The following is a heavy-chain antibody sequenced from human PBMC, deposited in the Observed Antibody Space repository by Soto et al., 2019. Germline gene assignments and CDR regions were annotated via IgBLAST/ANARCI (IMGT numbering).Heavy chain of an antibody. D-gene: IGHD3-22*01. J-gene: IGHJ6*04. V-gene: IGHV4-59*03. Sequence: QVQLQESGPGLLKPSETLSLTCTVSGGSIRSYCWTWIRQPPGEGLEWIGCICNSGSTNYHPSLRHRVTRSVDTQMNQFSLQLSSVTVADTAVYYCAGGGSIVVATRRLMDVWCKGNTVTVSS. CDR1: GGSIRSYC. CDR2: ICNSGST. CDR3: AGGGSIVVATRRLMDV.